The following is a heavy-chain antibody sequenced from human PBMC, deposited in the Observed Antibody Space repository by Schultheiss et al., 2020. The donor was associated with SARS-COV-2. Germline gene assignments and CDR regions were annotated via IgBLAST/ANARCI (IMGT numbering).Heavy chain of an antibody. CDR1: GFTFSGSV. CDR3: TSCIAAAGIGWFDP. J-gene: IGHJ5*02. CDR2: IRGKADNYAT. Sequence: GGSLRLSCATSGFTFSGSVMHWVRQASGKGLEWVGRIRGKADNYATIYAVSVKGRFTISRDDSKNTAYLQMNSLKTEDTAVYYCTSCIAAAGIGWFDPWGQGTLVTVSS. V-gene: IGHV3-73*01. D-gene: IGHD6-13*01.